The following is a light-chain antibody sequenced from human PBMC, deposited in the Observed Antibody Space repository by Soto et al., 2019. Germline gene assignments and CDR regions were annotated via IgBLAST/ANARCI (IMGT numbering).Light chain of an antibody. CDR2: EVN. CDR3: SSYAGSNIV. Sequence: QSALTQPPSASGSPGQSVTVSCIGTSSDVGGYNFVSWYQLHPGKAPKLMIYEVNKRPSGVPARFSGSKSGNTASLTVSGLQAEDEADYYCSSYAGSNIVFGGGTKVTVL. CDR1: SSDVGGYNF. V-gene: IGLV2-8*01. J-gene: IGLJ2*01.